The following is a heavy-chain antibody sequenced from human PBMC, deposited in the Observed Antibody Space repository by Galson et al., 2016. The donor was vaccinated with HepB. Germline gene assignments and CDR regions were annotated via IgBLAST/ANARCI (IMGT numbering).Heavy chain of an antibody. J-gene: IGHJ4*02. D-gene: IGHD4-11*01. Sequence: SVKVSCKASGYIFSSYGISWVRQAPGQGLESLGWISTYNGITHYAENFQDRVTMAIDTSASTAYMELRSLRLDDTAVYYCARDIPRYLDDSSVGFWGQGTLVTVSS. V-gene: IGHV1-18*01. CDR3: ARDIPRYLDDSSVGF. CDR2: ISTYNGIT. CDR1: GYIFSSYG.